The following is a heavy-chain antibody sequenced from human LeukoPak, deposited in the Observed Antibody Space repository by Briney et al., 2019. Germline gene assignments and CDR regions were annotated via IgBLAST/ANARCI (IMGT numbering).Heavy chain of an antibody. D-gene: IGHD1-14*01. CDR1: GFTFSSYG. CDR3: ARTGIKGNYYGMDV. V-gene: IGHV3-33*01. CDR2: IWYDGSNK. Sequence: PWGSLRLSCAASGFTFSSYGMHWVRQAPGKGLEWVAVIWYDGSNKYYADSVKGRFTISRDNSKNTLYLQMNSLRAEDTAVYYCARTGIKGNYYGMDVWGQGTTVTVSS. J-gene: IGHJ6*02.